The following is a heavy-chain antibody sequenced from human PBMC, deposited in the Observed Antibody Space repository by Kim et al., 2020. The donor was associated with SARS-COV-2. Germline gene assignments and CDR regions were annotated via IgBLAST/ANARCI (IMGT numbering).Heavy chain of an antibody. CDR3: TISDYGSGSYYNDPLFDC. V-gene: IGHV3-49*03. J-gene: IGHJ4*02. CDR2: IRSKAYGGTT. Sequence: GGSLRLSCTASGFTFGDYAMSWFRQAPGKGLEWVGFIRSKAYGGTTEYAASVKGRFTISRDDSKSIAYLQMNSLKTEDTAVYYCTISDYGSGSYYNDPLFDCWGQGTLVTVSS. D-gene: IGHD3-10*01. CDR1: GFTFGDYA.